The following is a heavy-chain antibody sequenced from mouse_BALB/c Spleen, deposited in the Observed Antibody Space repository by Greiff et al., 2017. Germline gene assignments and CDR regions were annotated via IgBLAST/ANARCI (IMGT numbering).Heavy chain of an antibody. D-gene: IGHD1-1*01. CDR3: ARGGYYGSSPDY. CDR2: IWGGGST. Sequence: VQRVESGPGLVAPSQSLSITCTVSGFSLSRYSVHWVRQPPGKGLEWLGMIWGGGSTDYNSALKSRLSISKDNSKSQVFLKMNSLQTDDTAMYYCARGGYYGSSPDYWGQGTTLTVSS. CDR1: GFSLSRYS. J-gene: IGHJ2*01. V-gene: IGHV2-6-4*01.